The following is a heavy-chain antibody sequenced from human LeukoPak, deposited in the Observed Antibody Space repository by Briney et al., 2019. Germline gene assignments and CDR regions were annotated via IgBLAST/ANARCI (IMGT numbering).Heavy chain of an antibody. CDR2: IYYSGST. V-gene: IGHV4-59*08. CDR3: ARRRSTSGVGI. Sequence: SETLSLTCTVSGGSISSYYWSWIRQPPGKGLEWIGYIYYSGSTNYNPSLKSRVTISVDTSKNQFSLKLRSVTAADTAVYYCARRRSTSGVGIWGQGTMVTVSS. CDR1: GGSISSYY. J-gene: IGHJ3*02. D-gene: IGHD2-2*01.